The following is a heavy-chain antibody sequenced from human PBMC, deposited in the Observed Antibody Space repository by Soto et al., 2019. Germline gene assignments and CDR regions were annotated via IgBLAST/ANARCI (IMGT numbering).Heavy chain of an antibody. V-gene: IGHV3-72*01. Sequence: EVQLVESGGGLVQPGGSLRLSCAASGFTFSDHYMNWVRQAPGKGLEWVGRTGNNANSYTTQYAASVKGRFTISRDPSKNSLCLQVNSLKNEATAVYYWANAWSASYHGIVYWGQGTLVTVSS. CDR2: TGNNANSYTT. D-gene: IGHD1-26*01. J-gene: IGHJ4*02. CDR3: ANAWSASYHGIVY. CDR1: GFTFSDHY.